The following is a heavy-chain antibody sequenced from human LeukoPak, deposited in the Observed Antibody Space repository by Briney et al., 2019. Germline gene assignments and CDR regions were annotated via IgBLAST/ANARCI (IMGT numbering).Heavy chain of an antibody. Sequence: GGPLRLSCAASGFTFSSYAMHWVRQAPGKGLEWVAVISYDGSNKYYADSVKGRFTISRDNSKNTLYLQMNSLRAEDTAVYYCASSSGYCSGGSCYSIDYWGQGTLVTVSS. CDR2: ISYDGSNK. J-gene: IGHJ4*02. D-gene: IGHD2-15*01. CDR1: GFTFSSYA. CDR3: ASSSGYCSGGSCYSIDY. V-gene: IGHV3-30*04.